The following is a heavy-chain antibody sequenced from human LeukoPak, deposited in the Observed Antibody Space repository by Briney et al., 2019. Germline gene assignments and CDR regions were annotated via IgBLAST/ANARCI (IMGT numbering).Heavy chain of an antibody. D-gene: IGHD6-25*01. CDR2: INPSGGST. V-gene: IGHV1-46*01. J-gene: IGHJ4*02. CDR3: VISNNDIAAPDY. Sequence: ASVKVSCKASGYTFTSYYMHWVRQAPGQGLEWMGIINPSGGSTSYAQKFQGRVTMTRDTSTSTVYMELSSLRSEDAAVYYCVISNNDIAAPDYWGQGTLVTVSS. CDR1: GYTFTSYY.